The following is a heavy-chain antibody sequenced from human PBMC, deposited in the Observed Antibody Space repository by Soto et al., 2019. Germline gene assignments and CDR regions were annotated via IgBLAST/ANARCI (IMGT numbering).Heavy chain of an antibody. Sequence: EVQLLESGGGLVQPGGSLRLSCAASGFTFSSYAMNWVRQAPGKGLEWVSTISGSGTNTYYADSVKGRFTISRDNSKTTLYLQMNGLRAEDTAVYYCAKGSYGDYDPDSWAQGTLITVSS. CDR2: ISGSGTNT. V-gene: IGHV3-23*01. CDR1: GFTFSSYA. J-gene: IGHJ4*02. D-gene: IGHD4-17*01. CDR3: AKGSYGDYDPDS.